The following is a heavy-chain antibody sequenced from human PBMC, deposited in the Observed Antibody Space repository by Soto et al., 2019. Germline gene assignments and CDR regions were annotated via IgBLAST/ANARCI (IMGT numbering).Heavy chain of an antibody. D-gene: IGHD2-2*01. CDR1: GGSLSGYY. CDR3: ARRVVPAAIGY. CDR2: INHSGST. V-gene: IGHV4-34*01. Sequence: SETLSLTCAVYGGSLSGYYWNWIRQPPGKGLEWIGEINHSGSTNYSPSLKSRVTISIDTSQNQFSLKLNSVTAADTAVYFCARRVVPAAIGYWGQGMLVTVS. J-gene: IGHJ4*02.